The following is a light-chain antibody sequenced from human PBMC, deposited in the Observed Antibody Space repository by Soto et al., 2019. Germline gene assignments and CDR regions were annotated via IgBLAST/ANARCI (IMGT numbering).Light chain of an antibody. CDR1: QSVSTKY. J-gene: IGKJ2*01. CDR2: GTS. V-gene: IGKV3-20*01. Sequence: EIVLTQSPGTLSLSLGERATLSCRASQSVSTKYVAWYQQKPGQAPSLLIYGTSNRAADVPDRFSETGSGTDFSLTISRLQPEDFAVYYCQHYGSSPPDTFGQGTKLEIK. CDR3: QHYGSSPPDT.